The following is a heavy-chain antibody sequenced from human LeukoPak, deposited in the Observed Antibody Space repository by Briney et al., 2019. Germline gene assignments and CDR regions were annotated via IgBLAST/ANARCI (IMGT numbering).Heavy chain of an antibody. D-gene: IGHD4-17*01. CDR1: GFTFSNYA. Sequence: GRSLRLSCAASGFTFSNYAVHWVRQAPGKGLEWVAVISYDGNNKYYADSVKGRFTISRDNSKTTLSLQMNSLRTEDTAVYYCARDLLGTNYGDLDYWGQGTLVSVSS. CDR2: ISYDGNNK. V-gene: IGHV3-30-3*01. J-gene: IGHJ4*02. CDR3: ARDLLGTNYGDLDY.